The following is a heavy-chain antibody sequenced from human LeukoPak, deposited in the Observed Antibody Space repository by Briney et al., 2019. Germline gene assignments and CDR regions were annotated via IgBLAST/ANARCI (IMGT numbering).Heavy chain of an antibody. D-gene: IGHD3-16*01. CDR1: GGSISSSSYY. V-gene: IGHV4-39*07. J-gene: IGHJ6*02. Sequence: TLSLTCTVSGGSISSSSYYWGWIRQPPGKGLEWIGSIYYSGSTYYNPSLKSRVTISVDTSKNQFSLKLSSVTAADTAVYYCAGSHSVASWGYYYGMDVWGQGTTVTVSS. CDR3: AGSHSVASWGYYYGMDV. CDR2: IYYSGST.